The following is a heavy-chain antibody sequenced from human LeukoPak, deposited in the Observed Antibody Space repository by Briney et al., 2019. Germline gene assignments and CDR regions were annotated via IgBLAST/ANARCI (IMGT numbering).Heavy chain of an antibody. CDR1: GFTFSSYA. D-gene: IGHD6-19*01. CDR3: ARATIAVAGTGYFQH. J-gene: IGHJ1*01. CDR2: ISYDGSNK. V-gene: IGHV3-30*14. Sequence: GGSLRLSCAASGFTFSSYAMHWVRQAPGKGLEWVAVISYDGSNKYYADSVKGRFTISRDNSKNTLYLQMNSLRAEDTAVYYCARATIAVAGTGYFQHWGQGTLVTVSS.